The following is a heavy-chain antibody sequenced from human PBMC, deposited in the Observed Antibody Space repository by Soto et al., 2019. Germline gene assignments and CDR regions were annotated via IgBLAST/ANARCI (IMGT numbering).Heavy chain of an antibody. D-gene: IGHD6-13*01. J-gene: IGHJ4*02. Sequence: PSETLSLTCAVSGVSISSGGYSWSWIRQPPGKGLEWIGYIYHSGSTNYNPSLKSRVTISVDKSKNQFSLKLSSVTAADTAVYYCARCIAAAGPIDYWGQGTLVTVSS. CDR1: GVSISSGGYS. V-gene: IGHV4-30-2*01. CDR2: IYHSGST. CDR3: ARCIAAAGPIDY.